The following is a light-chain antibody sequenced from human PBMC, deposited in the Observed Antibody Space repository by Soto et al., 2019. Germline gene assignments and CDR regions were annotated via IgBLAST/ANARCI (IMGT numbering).Light chain of an antibody. Sequence: QHVLTQSPSASASLGASVTLTCTLSSGHSGYDIAWHQQQPEKGPRYLMRLNSGGTYTRGDGIPDRFSGSSSGTERYLTISSLQSEDEADYYCQTWGTGYRLFGGGTKLTVL. CDR3: QTWGTGYRL. J-gene: IGLJ2*01. V-gene: IGLV4-69*01. CDR1: SGHSGYD. CDR2: LNSGGTY.